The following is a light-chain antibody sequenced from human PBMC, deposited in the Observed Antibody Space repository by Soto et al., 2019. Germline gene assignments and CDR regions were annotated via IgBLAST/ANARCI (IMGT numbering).Light chain of an antibody. V-gene: IGKV1-5*01. CDR3: HQYKSYTPCT. CDR1: HSIDTW. J-gene: IGKJ2*02. CDR2: DAS. Sequence: DIQMTQSPSALSASLGDRVTITCRTSHSIDTWLAWYQQRPGKAPNLLIYDASSLASGVPSRFSGGGSGTEFTLTISNLQPDDFGTYYCHQYKSYTPCTIGQGTKVEIK.